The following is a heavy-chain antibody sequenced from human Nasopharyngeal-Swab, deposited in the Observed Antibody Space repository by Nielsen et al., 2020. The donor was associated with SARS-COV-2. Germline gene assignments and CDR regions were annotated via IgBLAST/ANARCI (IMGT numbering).Heavy chain of an antibody. J-gene: IGHJ6*02. Sequence: GESLKISCVASGYSFRTYGMSWVRQAPGKGLEWVAAIVGSGDNSGSGGSTYYADSVKGRFTISRDNSKNSLYLQMNSLRAEDTAVYYCARDQYYDSSGYYYYGMDVWGQGTTVTVSS. D-gene: IGHD3-22*01. CDR2: IVGSGDNSGSGGST. CDR1: GYSFRTYG. CDR3: ARDQYYDSSGYYYYGMDV. V-gene: IGHV3-23*01.